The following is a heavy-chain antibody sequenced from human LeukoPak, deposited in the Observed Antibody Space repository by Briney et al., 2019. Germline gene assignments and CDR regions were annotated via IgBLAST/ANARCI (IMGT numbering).Heavy chain of an antibody. V-gene: IGHV1-18*01. CDR2: ISAYNGNT. CDR3: AANVMTTVTTYYYYGMDV. J-gene: IGHJ6*02. Sequence: ASVKVSCKASGGTFSSYAISWVRQAPGQGLEWMGWISAYNGNTNYAQKLQGRVTMTTDTSTSTAYMELRSLRSDDTAVYYCAANVMTTVTTYYYYGMDVWGQGTTVTVSS. D-gene: IGHD4-17*01. CDR1: GGTFSSYA.